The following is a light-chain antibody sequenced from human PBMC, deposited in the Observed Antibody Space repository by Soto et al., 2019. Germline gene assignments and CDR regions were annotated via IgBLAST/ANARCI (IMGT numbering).Light chain of an antibody. CDR2: AVS. J-gene: IGLJ3*02. Sequence: QSVLTQPASLSGSPGQSITISCTGTNTDIGAYSRVCWYQQHPGKVPKLMIYAVSNRPSGVSNRFSGSKSGNTASLTISGLLSEDEADYYCVSYTNSDSWVFGGGTKVTFL. V-gene: IGLV2-14*03. CDR3: VSYTNSDSWV. CDR1: NTDIGAYSR.